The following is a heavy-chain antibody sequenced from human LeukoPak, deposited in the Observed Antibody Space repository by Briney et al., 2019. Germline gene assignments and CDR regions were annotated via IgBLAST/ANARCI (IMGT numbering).Heavy chain of an antibody. CDR1: GFTFSSYA. V-gene: IGHV3-23*01. J-gene: IGHJ4*02. D-gene: IGHD3-22*01. CDR3: ARYYYDSSGYRYDY. Sequence: GGSLRLSCAASGFTFSSYAMSWVRQAPGKGLEWVSAISGSGGSTYYADSVKGRFTISRDNAKNSLYLQMNSLRAEDTAVYYCARYYYDSSGYRYDYWGQGTLVTVSS. CDR2: ISGSGGST.